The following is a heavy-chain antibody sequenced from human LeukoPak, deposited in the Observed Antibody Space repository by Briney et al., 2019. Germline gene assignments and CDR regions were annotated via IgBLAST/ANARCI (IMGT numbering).Heavy chain of an antibody. CDR3: ARDLGSIAAAGTRWFDP. D-gene: IGHD6-13*01. J-gene: IGHJ5*02. Sequence: XXTVSGGSISSYYWSWIRQPAGKGLEWIGRIYTSGSTNYNPSLTSRVNMSVETSKNKFSLKLSSVTAADTAVYYCARDLGSIAAAGTRWFDPWGQGTLVTVSS. V-gene: IGHV4-4*07. CDR1: GGSISSYY. CDR2: IYTSGST.